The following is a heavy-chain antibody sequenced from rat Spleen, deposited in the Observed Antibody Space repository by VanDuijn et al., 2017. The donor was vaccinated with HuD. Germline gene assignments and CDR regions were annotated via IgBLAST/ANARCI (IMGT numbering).Heavy chain of an antibody. V-gene: IGHV5-20*01. J-gene: IGHJ2*01. Sequence: EVQVVESGGGIVQPGRSMKLSCAASGFTFSNYDMVWVRQAPTKGLKWVASISYDGSTPYYRDSVKGRFTISRDNAKSTLYLQMDSLRSEDTATYYCTTALPGTAYFDYWGQGVMVTVSS. CDR2: ISYDGSTP. CDR3: TTALPGTAYFDY. CDR1: GFTFSNYD. D-gene: IGHD1-4*01.